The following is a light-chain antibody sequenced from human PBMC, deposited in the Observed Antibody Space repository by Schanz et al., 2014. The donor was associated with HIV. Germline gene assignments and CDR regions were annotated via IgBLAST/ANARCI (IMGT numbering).Light chain of an antibody. CDR1: QDISNY. J-gene: IGKJ2*01. V-gene: IGKV1-33*01. Sequence: DIQMTQSPSSLSASVGDRVTITCQASQDISNYLNWYQQKPGKAPKLLIYDASNLETGVPSRFSGSGSGTDFTFTISSLQPEDIATYYCQQSYSTPDTFGQGTKLEIK. CDR3: QQSYSTPDT. CDR2: DAS.